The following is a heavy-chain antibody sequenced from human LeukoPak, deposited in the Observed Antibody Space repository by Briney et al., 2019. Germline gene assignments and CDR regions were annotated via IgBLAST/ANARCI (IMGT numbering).Heavy chain of an antibody. D-gene: IGHD3-9*01. CDR1: GGSISSSSYY. J-gene: IGHJ4*02. V-gene: IGHV4-61*10. CDR3: AREGPRYFDWYFDY. CDR2: IYTSGNT. Sequence: SETLSLTCTVSGGSISSSSYYCNWIRQPAGKGLEWIGNIYTSGNTNYNPSLKSRVTMSVDTSKNQCSLKLSSVTAADTAVYYCAREGPRYFDWYFDYWGQGTLVTVSS.